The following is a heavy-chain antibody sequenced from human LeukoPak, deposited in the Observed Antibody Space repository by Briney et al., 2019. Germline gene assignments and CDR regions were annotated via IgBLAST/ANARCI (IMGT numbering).Heavy chain of an antibody. CDR3: AKNALMYSCSPLDY. V-gene: IGHV3-23*01. Sequence: AISGSGGSTYYADSVKGRFTISRDNSKNTLYLQMDSLRAEDTAVYYCAKNALMYSCSPLDYWGQGTLVTVSS. J-gene: IGHJ4*02. CDR2: ISGSGGST. D-gene: IGHD6-13*01.